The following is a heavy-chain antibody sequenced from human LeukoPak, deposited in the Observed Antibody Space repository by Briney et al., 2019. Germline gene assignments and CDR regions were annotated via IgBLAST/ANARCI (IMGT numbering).Heavy chain of an antibody. CDR1: EFTVSNIY. V-gene: IGHV3-66*02. CDR3: ANCRRDGYNQWYYGMDV. D-gene: IGHD5-24*01. CDR2: IYSGGTT. J-gene: IGHJ6*02. Sequence: GSLRLSCAASEFTVSNIYMSWVRQAPGKGLEWVSVIYSGGTTHYADSVKGRFTVSRDNSKNTLYLQMNSLRAEDTAVYYCANCRRDGYNQWYYGMDVWGQGTTVTVSS.